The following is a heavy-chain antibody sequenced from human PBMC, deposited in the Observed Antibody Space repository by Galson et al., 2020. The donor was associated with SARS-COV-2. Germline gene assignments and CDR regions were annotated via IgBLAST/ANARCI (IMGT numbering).Heavy chain of an antibody. CDR1: GFTFSSYA. D-gene: IGHD2-2*01. V-gene: IGHV3-30*04. Sequence: GGSLRLSCAASGFTFSSYAMHWVRQAPGKGLEWVAVISYDGSNKYYADSVKGRFTISRDNSKNTLYLQMNSLRAEDTAVYYCARVKSRFGYCSSTSCYPRFGMDVWGQGTTVTVSS. J-gene: IGHJ6*02. CDR2: ISYDGSNK. CDR3: ARVKSRFGYCSSTSCYPRFGMDV.